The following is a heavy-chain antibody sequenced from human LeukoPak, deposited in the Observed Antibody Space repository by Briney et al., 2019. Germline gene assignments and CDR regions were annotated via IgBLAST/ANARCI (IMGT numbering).Heavy chain of an antibody. Sequence: SVKVSCKASGYTFTGYYMHWVRQAPGQGLEWMGGIIPIFGTANYAQKFQGRVTITADESTSTAYMELSSLRSEDTAVYYCARVRYSSGWYGGFSFDYWGQGTLVTVSS. CDR1: GYTFTGYY. CDR2: IIPIFGTA. J-gene: IGHJ4*02. D-gene: IGHD6-19*01. V-gene: IGHV1-69*13. CDR3: ARVRYSSGWYGGFSFDY.